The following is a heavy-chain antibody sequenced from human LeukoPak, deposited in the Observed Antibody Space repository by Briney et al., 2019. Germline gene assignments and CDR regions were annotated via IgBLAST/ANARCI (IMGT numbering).Heavy chain of an antibody. J-gene: IGHJ4*02. D-gene: IGHD6-19*01. CDR1: GFTFSSYW. CDR3: AKDLNSGWYVGYFDY. V-gene: IGHV3-30*18. CDR2: ISYDGSNK. Sequence: QPGGSLRLSCAASGFTFSSYWMSWVRQAPGKGLEWVAVISYDGSNKYYADSVKGRFTISRDNSKNTLYLQMNSLRAEDTAVYYCAKDLNSGWYVGYFDYWGQGTLVTVSS.